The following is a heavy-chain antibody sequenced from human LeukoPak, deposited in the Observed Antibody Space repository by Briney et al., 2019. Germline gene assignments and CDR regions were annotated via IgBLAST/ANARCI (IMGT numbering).Heavy chain of an antibody. CDR1: AFSFSDYY. CDR3: ARVLGKYSIDY. V-gene: IGHV3-11*01. J-gene: IGHJ4*02. CDR2: ISSSGGTR. Sequence: GGSLRLSCAASAFSFSDYYMSWIRQAPGDGLEWVSYISSSGGTRIYADSAKGRFTISRENAKKSLYLQMNSLRAEDTAVYHCARVLGKYSIDYWGQGTLVTVSS. D-gene: IGHD2/OR15-2a*01.